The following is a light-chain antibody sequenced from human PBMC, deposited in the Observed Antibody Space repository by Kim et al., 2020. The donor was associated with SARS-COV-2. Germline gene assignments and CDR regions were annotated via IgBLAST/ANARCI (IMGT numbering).Light chain of an antibody. J-gene: IGLJ3*02. Sequence: QSALTQPASVSGSPGQSITISCTGTNSDVGAYDHVSWYQQSPDNAPRLRIYDVTRRPSGVSNRFSGSKSGNTASLTISGLQPEDEADYYCTSYTSSSTWVFGGGTQLTVL. CDR2: DVT. CDR3: TSYTSSSTWV. V-gene: IGLV2-14*01. CDR1: NSDVGAYDH.